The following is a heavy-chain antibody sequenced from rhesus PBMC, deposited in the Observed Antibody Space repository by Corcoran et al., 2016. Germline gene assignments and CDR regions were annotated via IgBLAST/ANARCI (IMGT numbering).Heavy chain of an antibody. Sequence: QVQLQESGPGLVKPSETLSLTCAVSGGSISSNYWSWSRQPPGKGLEWIGYINGSSGTTYYTPSLRSRVTISADTSRSQFSLKLGSVTAADTAVYYCARFGMWGQGVLVTVSS. CDR2: INGSSGTT. V-gene: IGHV4-165*01. D-gene: IGHD1-44*01. J-gene: IGHJ4*01. CDR3: ARFGM. CDR1: GGSISSNY.